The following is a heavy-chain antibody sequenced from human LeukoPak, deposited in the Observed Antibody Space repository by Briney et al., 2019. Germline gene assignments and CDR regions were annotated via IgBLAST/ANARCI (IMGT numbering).Heavy chain of an antibody. J-gene: IGHJ5*02. CDR1: GGSFSGYY. V-gene: IGHV4-34*01. CDR2: IKHSGST. D-gene: IGHD3-22*01. Sequence: SETLSLTCAVYGGSFSGYYWSWIRQPPGKGLEWIGEIKHSGSTNYNPSLKSRVTISVDTSKNQFSLKLSSVTAADTAVYYCASSRRDYYDSSGYYAWGQGTLVTVSS. CDR3: ASSRRDYYDSSGYYA.